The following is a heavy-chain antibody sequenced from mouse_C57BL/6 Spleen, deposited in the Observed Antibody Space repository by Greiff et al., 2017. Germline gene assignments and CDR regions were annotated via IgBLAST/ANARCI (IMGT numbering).Heavy chain of an antibody. Sequence: VQLQQPGAELVKPGASVKLSCKASGYTFTSYWMQWVKQRPGQGLEWIGEIDPSDSYTNYNQKFKGKATLTVDTSSSTAYMQLSSLTSEDSAVYYCATYGSYYFDYWGQGTTLTVSS. J-gene: IGHJ2*01. D-gene: IGHD2-2*01. CDR3: ATYGSYYFDY. CDR2: IDPSDSYT. CDR1: GYTFTSYW. V-gene: IGHV1-50*01.